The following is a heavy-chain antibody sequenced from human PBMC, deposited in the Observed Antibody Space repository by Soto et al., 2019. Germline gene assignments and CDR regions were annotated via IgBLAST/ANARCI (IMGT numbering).Heavy chain of an antibody. CDR3: ARDGEEQWPLAPWYFDL. Sequence: ASVKVSCKASGYTFTSYGISWVRQAPGQGLEWMGWISAYNGNTNYAQKLQGRVTMTTDTSTSTAYMELRSLRSDDTAVYYCARDGEEQWPLAPWYFDLWGRGTLVTVSS. J-gene: IGHJ2*01. CDR1: GYTFTSYG. CDR2: ISAYNGNT. D-gene: IGHD6-19*01. V-gene: IGHV1-18*01.